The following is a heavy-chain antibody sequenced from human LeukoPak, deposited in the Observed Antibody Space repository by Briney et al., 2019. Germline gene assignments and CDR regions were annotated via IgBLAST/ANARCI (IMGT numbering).Heavy chain of an antibody. J-gene: IGHJ4*02. D-gene: IGHD3-22*01. CDR1: GYSFTSYD. Sequence: GASVKVSCKASGYSFTSYDINWVRQAPGQGLEWMGWINPNSGGTNYAQKFQGRVTMTRDTSISTAYMELSRLRSDDTAVYYCARDPDYYDSSGYYYYWGQGTLVTVSS. CDR2: INPNSGGT. CDR3: ARDPDYYDSSGYYYY. V-gene: IGHV1-2*02.